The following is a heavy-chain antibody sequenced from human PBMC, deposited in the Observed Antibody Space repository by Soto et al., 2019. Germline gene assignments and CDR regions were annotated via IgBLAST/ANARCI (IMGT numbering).Heavy chain of an antibody. V-gene: IGHV3-23*01. CDR2: ISGSGGST. CDR3: AKDFITTSPPGYYGMDV. Sequence: PGGSQRLSCAAAEFTFSSYAMSWVRQAPGKGLEWVSAISGSGGSTYYADSVKGRFTISRDNSKNTLYLQMNSLRAEDTAVYYCAKDFITTSPPGYYGMDVWGQGTTVTVSS. D-gene: IGHD3-3*01. CDR1: EFTFSSYA. J-gene: IGHJ6*02.